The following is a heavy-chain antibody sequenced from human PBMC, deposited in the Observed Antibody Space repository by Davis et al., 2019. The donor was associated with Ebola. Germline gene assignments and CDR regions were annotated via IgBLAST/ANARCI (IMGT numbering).Heavy chain of an antibody. Sequence: PGGSLRLSCEPSGFTFSDHNMDWVRLAPGKGLEWIGRSRSKTYSYTTKYAASVEGRFTISRDESENSLYLQMNGLKTEDTAVYYCARGDIGVAATGWFDPSGKGTVVSVST. CDR3: ARGDIGVAATGWFDP. CDR1: GFTFSDHN. J-gene: IGHJ5*02. D-gene: IGHD2-15*01. V-gene: IGHV3-72*01. CDR2: SRSKTYSYTT.